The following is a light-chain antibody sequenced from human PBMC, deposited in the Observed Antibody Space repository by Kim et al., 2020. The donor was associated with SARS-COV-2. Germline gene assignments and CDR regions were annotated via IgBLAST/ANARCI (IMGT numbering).Light chain of an antibody. CDR3: CSYAGSYTYV. J-gene: IGLJ1*01. CDR1: SSDIGGYNY. CDR2: DVS. Sequence: GPSFTISCTGTSSDIGGYNYVSWYLQHPGKAPQLMIYDVSKRPSGVPDRFSGSKSGNTASLTISGLQAENEADYYCCSYAGSYTYVFGTGTKVTVL. V-gene: IGLV2-11*01.